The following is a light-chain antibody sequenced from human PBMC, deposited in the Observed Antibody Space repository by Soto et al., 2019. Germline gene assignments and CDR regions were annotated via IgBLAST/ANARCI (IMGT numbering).Light chain of an antibody. CDR1: QSISSY. CDR2: DAS. Sequence: DIQMTQSPSSVSASVRDRVTITCRASQSISSYLNWYQQKPGKAPKLLIYDASNLEAGVPSRFRGSGSGTDFTFTISRLQPEDIATYYCQQYENLPTFGQGTRLEIK. CDR3: QQYENLPT. J-gene: IGKJ5*01. V-gene: IGKV1-33*01.